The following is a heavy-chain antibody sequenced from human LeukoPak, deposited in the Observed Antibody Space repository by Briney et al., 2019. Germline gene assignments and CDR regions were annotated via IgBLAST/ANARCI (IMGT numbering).Heavy chain of an antibody. CDR3: ARGLGFCSGANCYASNGVDV. J-gene: IGHJ6*02. CDR2: IYHSGST. Sequence: SGTLSLTCAVSGGSISSSNWWSWVRQPPGKGLEWIGEIYHSGSTNYNPSLKIRVTISVDKSKNQFSLKLSSVTAADTAVYYCARGLGFCSGANCYASNGVDVWGQGTTVSVSS. V-gene: IGHV4-4*02. D-gene: IGHD2-15*01. CDR1: GGSISSSNW.